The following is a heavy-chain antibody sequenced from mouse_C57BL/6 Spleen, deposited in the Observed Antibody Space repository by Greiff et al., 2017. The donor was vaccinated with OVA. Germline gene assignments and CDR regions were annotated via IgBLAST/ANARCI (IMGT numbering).Heavy chain of an antibody. Sequence: QVQLQQPGAELVRPGSSVKLSCKASGYTFTSYWMHWVKQRPIQGLEWIGNIDPSDSETHYNQKFKDKATLTVDKSSITAYMPYCSLTSEVSAVYSGASDVYYSQIWFAYWGQGTLVTVSA. D-gene: IGHD2-3*01. CDR2: IDPSDSET. CDR1: GYTFTSYW. J-gene: IGHJ3*01. V-gene: IGHV1-52*01. CDR3: ASDVYYSQIWFAY.